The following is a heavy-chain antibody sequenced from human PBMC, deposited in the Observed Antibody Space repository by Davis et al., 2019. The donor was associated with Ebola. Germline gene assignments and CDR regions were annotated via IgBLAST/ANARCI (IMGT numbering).Heavy chain of an antibody. V-gene: IGHV1-46*01. CDR1: GYTFTSYY. D-gene: IGHD1-26*01. J-gene: IGHJ4*02. Sequence: ASVKVSCKASGYTFTSYYIHWVRQAPGQGLEWMGIINPSGGSTSNAQKFQGRVTMTRDTSTSTVYMELSSLRSEDTAVYYCARDRYSVGVTNYLGYWGQGTLVTVSS. CDR2: INPSGGST. CDR3: ARDRYSVGVTNYLGY.